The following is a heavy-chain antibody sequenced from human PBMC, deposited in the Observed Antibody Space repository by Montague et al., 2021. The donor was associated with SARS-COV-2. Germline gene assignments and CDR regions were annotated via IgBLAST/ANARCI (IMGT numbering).Heavy chain of an antibody. Sequence: SVKGRFTISRDNAKDTLHLQMNSLRAEDTATYYCARGGLRNYYYYMDVWGKGTTVTVYS. CDR3: ARGGLRNYYYYMDV. D-gene: IGHD3-16*01. V-gene: IGHV3-74*01. J-gene: IGHJ6*03.